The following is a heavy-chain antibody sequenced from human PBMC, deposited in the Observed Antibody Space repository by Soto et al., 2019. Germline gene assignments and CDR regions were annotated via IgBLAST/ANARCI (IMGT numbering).Heavy chain of an antibody. J-gene: IGHJ4*02. D-gene: IGHD6-19*01. Sequence: SGPTLVNPTQTLTLTCNFSGFSLSTSGMCVSWIRQPPGKALEWLALIDWDDDKYYSTSLKTRLTISKDTSKNQVVLTMTNMDPVDTDTYFCARSIAVAGTGEFDYWGQGTMVTVSS. V-gene: IGHV2-70*01. CDR3: ARSIAVAGTGEFDY. CDR1: GFSLSTSGMC. CDR2: IDWDDDK.